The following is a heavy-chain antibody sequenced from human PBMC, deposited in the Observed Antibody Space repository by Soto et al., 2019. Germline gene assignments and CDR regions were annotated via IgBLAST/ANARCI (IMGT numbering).Heavy chain of an antibody. CDR3: AKDGSVRQLDYYYGYFDY. CDR2: ISYDGSNK. CDR1: GFTFSSYG. V-gene: IGHV3-30*18. D-gene: IGHD6-13*01. J-gene: IGHJ4*02. Sequence: GGSLRLACAASGFTFSSYGMHWVRQAPGKGLEWVAVISYDGSNKYYADSVKGRFTISRDNSKNTLYLQMNSLRAEDTAVYYCAKDGSVRQLDYYYGYFDYWGQGTLVTVSS.